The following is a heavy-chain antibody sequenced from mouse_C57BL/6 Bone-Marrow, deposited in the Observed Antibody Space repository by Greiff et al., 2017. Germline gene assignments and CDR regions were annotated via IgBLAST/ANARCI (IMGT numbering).Heavy chain of an antibody. CDR2: IYPRSGNT. V-gene: IGHV1-81*01. Sequence: VQLQQSGAALARPGASVKLSCTASGYTFTSCGISWVKQRTGQGLEWIGEIYPRSGNTYYNEKFKGTATLTADKSSSTAYMELRSLTSEDSAVYFCAREILRFDYWGQGTTLTVSS. J-gene: IGHJ2*01. CDR3: AREILRFDY. D-gene: IGHD1-1*01. CDR1: GYTFTSCG.